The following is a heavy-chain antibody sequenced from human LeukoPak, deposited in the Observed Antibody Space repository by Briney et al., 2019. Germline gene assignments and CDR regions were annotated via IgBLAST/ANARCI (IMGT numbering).Heavy chain of an antibody. CDR3: AKPGGSWYDIPPFNS. Sequence: GGSLRLSCVASGFPFSSYAMNWVRQAPGKGLEWVSVISGGGGRTYYADSVKGRFTISRDNSKNTVYLQMNSLRAEDTAVYFCAKPGGSWYDIPPFNSWGQEPLVTV. CDR2: ISGGGGRT. D-gene: IGHD6-13*01. V-gene: IGHV3-23*01. CDR1: GFPFSSYA. J-gene: IGHJ4*02.